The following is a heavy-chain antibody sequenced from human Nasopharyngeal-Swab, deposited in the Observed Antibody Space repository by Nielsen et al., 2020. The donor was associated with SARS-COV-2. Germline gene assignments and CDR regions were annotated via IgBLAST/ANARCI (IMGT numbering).Heavy chain of an antibody. J-gene: IGHJ4*02. CDR2: ISGSGGST. CDR3: VNKRDIVVVPAAMLKYYFDY. V-gene: IGHV3-23*01. Sequence: VRQAPGKGLEWVSAISGSGGSTYYADSVKGRFTISRDNSKNTLYLQMNSLRAEDTAVYYCVNKRDIVVVPAAMLKYYFDYWGQGTLVTVSS. D-gene: IGHD2-2*01.